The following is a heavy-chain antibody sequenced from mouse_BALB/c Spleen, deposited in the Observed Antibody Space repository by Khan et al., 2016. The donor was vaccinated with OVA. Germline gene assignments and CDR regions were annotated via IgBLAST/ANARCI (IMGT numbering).Heavy chain of an antibody. CDR3: ARGYDFFAD. D-gene: IGHD2-14*01. V-gene: IGHV1-26*01. Sequence: EVQLQQSGPDLVKPGASVKMSCKASGYSFTNYYVNWVKQSHGKSLECIGRVNHNPGNTKYNQKFKGKAILIVDTSSSTAYMELRGLTSEDSAVYYVARGYDFFADWGQGTLGTVSA. J-gene: IGHJ3*01. CDR2: VNHNPGNT. CDR1: GYSFTNYY.